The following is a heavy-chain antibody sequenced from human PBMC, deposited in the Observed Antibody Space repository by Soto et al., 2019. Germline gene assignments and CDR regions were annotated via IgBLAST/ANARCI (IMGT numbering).Heavy chain of an antibody. Sequence: SLTCTVSGDSMSDYFWSWIRQPPGKGLEWIGYIHFSGSTIYNPSLNSRVTLSGDTSKNQFYLKMSSVTAADTALYYCAKDKGVFNWATSYFDYWGQGALVTVSS. CDR1: GDSMSDYF. J-gene: IGHJ4*02. D-gene: IGHD1-1*01. CDR3: AKDKGVFNWATSYFDY. V-gene: IGHV4-59*01. CDR2: IHFSGST.